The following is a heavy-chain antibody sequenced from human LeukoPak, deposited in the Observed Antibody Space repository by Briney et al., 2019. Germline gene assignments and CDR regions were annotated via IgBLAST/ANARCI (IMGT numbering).Heavy chain of an antibody. CDR1: GFTFSSYW. V-gene: IGHV3-7*01. CDR2: IKQDGSEK. D-gene: IGHD5-18*01. CDR3: ARDFTRGYSYGSGYYFDY. Sequence: PGGSLRLSCAASGFTFSSYWMSWVRQAPGKGLEWVANIKQDGSEKYYVDSVKGRFTISRDNAKNSLYLQMNSLRAEDTAVYYCARDFTRGYSYGSGYYFDYWGQGTLVTVSS. J-gene: IGHJ4*02.